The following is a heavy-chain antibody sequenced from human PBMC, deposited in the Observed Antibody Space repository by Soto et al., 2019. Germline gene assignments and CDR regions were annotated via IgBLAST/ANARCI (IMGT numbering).Heavy chain of an antibody. Sequence: GESLKISCQCSGYSFTSYWIGWVRQMPGKGLEWMGIIYPADSDTRYSPSFQGQVTISDDKSISTAYLQWSSLKASDTAMYYCAAGYSSGWYYFDYWGQGTLVTVSS. V-gene: IGHV5-51*01. CDR2: IYPADSDT. CDR3: AAGYSSGWYYFDY. J-gene: IGHJ4*02. CDR1: GYSFTSYW. D-gene: IGHD6-19*01.